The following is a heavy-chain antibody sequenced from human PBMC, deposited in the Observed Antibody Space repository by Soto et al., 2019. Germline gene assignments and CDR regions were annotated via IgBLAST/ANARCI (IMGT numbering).Heavy chain of an antibody. CDR1: GYTFNTYY. CDR2: IHPSGGGT. Sequence: ASVKVSCKPSGYTFNTYYLHWVRQAPGQALEWMGVIHPSGGGTTYAQKFLGRVTVTRDTSTSTVFMELSRLRSDDTAVYYCARGGHIAVVTASFDYWGQGTLVTVSS. CDR3: ARGGHIAVVTASFDY. V-gene: IGHV1-46*02. D-gene: IGHD2-21*02. J-gene: IGHJ4*02.